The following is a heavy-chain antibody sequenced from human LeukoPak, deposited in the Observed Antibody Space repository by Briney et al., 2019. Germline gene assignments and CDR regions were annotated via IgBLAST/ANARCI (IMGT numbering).Heavy chain of an antibody. D-gene: IGHD1-26*01. J-gene: IGHJ4*02. V-gene: IGHV3-23*01. CDR3: AKSRAGATAYYFDY. CDR1: GFTFSSYA. CDR2: ISGSGGST. Sequence: PGGSLRLSCAASGFTFSSYAMSWVRQAPGKGLEWVSAISGSGGSTYYADSVEGRFTISRDNSKNTLYLQMNSLRAEDTAVYYCAKSRAGATAYYFDYWGQGTLVTVSS.